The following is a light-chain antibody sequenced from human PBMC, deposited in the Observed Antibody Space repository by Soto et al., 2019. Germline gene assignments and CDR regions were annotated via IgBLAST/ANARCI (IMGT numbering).Light chain of an antibody. CDR3: SSYTSSSTYV. CDR2: DVS. Sequence: QSVLTQPASVFGSPGQSITISCTGTSSDVGGYNYVSWYQHHPGKAPKLMIHDVSDRPSGVSNRFSGSKSGNTASLTISGLQAEDEADYYCSSYTSSSTYVFGTGTKVTV. J-gene: IGLJ1*01. V-gene: IGLV2-14*03. CDR1: SSDVGGYNY.